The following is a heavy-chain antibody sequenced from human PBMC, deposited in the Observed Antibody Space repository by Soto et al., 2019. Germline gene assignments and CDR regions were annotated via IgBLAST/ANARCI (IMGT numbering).Heavy chain of an antibody. J-gene: IGHJ4*02. CDR1: GYTLTELS. V-gene: IGHV1-24*01. D-gene: IGHD3-3*01. CDR2: FDPEDGET. Sequence: ASVKVSCKVSGYTLTELSMHWVRQAPGKGLEWMGGFDPEDGETIYAQKFQGRVTMTEDTSTDTAYMELSSLRSEDTAVYYCATDSDYDFWSGPDYWGQGTLVTVS. CDR3: ATDSDYDFWSGPDY.